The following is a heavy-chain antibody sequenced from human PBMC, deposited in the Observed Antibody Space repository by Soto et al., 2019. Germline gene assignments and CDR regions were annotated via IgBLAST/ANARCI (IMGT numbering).Heavy chain of an antibody. J-gene: IGHJ4*02. CDR2: ISNNGDGT. V-gene: IGHV3-64*07. CDR3: TRAPSLARLYDY. Sequence: EVQLVESGGGLVQPGGSLSLSCVASGSTCSSYAMHWVRQAPGNGREYVSAISNNGDGTYYADSVKSRFTISRDNSKNSLYLQMGSLRAEDLAVSYCTRAPSLARLYDYWGQGTLVTVSS. CDR1: GSTCSSYA. D-gene: IGHD3-16*01.